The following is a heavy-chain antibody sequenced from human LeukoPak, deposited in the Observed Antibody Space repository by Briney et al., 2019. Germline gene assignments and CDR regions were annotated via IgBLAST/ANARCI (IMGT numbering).Heavy chain of an antibody. CDR3: AKDSLLSVGELAYYYGMDV. CDR1: GFTFSSYA. J-gene: IGHJ6*02. CDR2: ISGSGGST. V-gene: IGHV3-23*01. Sequence: RGSLRLSCAASGFTFSSYAMSWVRQAPGKGLEWVSAISGSGGSTYYADSVKGRFTISRDNSKNTLYLQMNSLRAEDTAVYYCAKDSLLSVGELAYYYGMDVWGQGTTVTVSS. D-gene: IGHD1-26*01.